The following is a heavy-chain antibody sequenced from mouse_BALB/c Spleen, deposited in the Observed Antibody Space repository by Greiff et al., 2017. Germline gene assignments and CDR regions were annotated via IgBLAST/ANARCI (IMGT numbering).Heavy chain of an antibody. J-gene: IGHJ4*01. CDR3: ARDRLWAMDY. Sequence: QVQLKQSGAELVRPGTSVKVSCKASGYASTNYLIEWVKQRPGQGLEWIGVINPGSGGTNYNEKFKGKATLTADKSSSTAYMQLSSLTSDDSAVYFCARDRLWAMDYWGQGTSVTVSS. D-gene: IGHD1-1*02. V-gene: IGHV1-54*01. CDR1: GYASTNYL. CDR2: INPGSGGT.